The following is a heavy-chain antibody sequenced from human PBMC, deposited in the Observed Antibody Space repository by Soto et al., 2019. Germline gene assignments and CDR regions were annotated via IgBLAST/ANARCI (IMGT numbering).Heavy chain of an antibody. CDR3: ARDSKWLIINGNWFDS. V-gene: IGHV1-18*04. Sequence: QVQLVQSGAEVKKPGASVKVSCKFSGYSFINYGMTWVRQAPGQGFEWMGWISGSNGATNYAQRVQGRVTLTTDTSTNTAYMELRSLRLDDTAIYYCARDSKWLIINGNWFDSWGQGTLVTVSS. CDR1: GYSFINYG. J-gene: IGHJ5*01. CDR2: ISGSNGAT. D-gene: IGHD5-12*01.